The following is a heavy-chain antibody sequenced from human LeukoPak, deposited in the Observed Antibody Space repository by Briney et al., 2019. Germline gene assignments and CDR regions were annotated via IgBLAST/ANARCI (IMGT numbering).Heavy chain of an antibody. J-gene: IGHJ4*02. CDR2: IKSKTDGGTT. CDR3: TTDRTGDYYDSSGYYYY. CDR1: GFTFSNAW. V-gene: IGHV3-15*01. D-gene: IGHD3-22*01. Sequence: GGSLRLSCAASGFTFSNAWMSWVRQAPGKGLEWVGRIKSKTDGGTTDYAAPVKGRFTISRDDSKNTLYLQMNSLKTEGTAVYYCTTDRTGDYYDSSGYYYYWGQGTLVTVSS.